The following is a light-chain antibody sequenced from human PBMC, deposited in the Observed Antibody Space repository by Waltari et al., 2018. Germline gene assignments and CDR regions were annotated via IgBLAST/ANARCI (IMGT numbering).Light chain of an antibody. J-gene: IGKJ1*01. Sequence: IMLTQSPVTLSLSPGERATLSGRASQIISSALAWYQQKPGQAPRLLIYDVSTRASGIPDRFSGSGSGTGFSLTISRLEPEDFAVYYCQHYVGLPVTFGQGTKL. CDR3: QHYVGLPVT. V-gene: IGKV3-20*01. CDR2: DVS. CDR1: QIISSA.